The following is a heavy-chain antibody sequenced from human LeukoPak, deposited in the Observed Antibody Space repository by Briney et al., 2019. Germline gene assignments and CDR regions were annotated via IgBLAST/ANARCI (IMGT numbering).Heavy chain of an antibody. CDR1: GFTFSSYW. CDR2: ISGSGGST. CDR3: AKDPGNLDY. V-gene: IGHV3-23*01. J-gene: IGHJ4*02. Sequence: PGGSLRLSCAASGFTFSSYWMHWVRQAPGKGLEWVSAISGSGGSTYYADSVKGRFTISRDNSKNTLYLQMNSLRGEDTAVYYCAKDPGNLDYWGQGTLVTVSS.